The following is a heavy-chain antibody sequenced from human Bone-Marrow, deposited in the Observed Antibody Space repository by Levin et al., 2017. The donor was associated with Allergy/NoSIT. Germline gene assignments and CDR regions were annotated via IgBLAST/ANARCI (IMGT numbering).Heavy chain of an antibody. D-gene: IGHD5-12*01. CDR1: GFTFTGYY. V-gene: IGHV1-2*06. CDR2: INPKTGDT. J-gene: IGHJ6*02. Sequence: ASVKVSCRTSGFTFTGYYVHWVRQAPRQGLQWLGRINPKTGDTTYSQDFQGRLSMTADTSNSTLPLEVSSLRSDDTAVYYCVRQGGGFAHYFYNTGDVWGQGTTVIVS. CDR3: VRQGGGFAHYFYNTGDV.